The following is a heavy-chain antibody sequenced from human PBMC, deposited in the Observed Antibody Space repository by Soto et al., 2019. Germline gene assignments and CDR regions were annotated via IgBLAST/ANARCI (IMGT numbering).Heavy chain of an antibody. J-gene: IGHJ5*02. CDR2: LYYSGST. V-gene: IGHV4-39*01. CDR1: GGSISSSSYY. CDR3: ARPGIAAAEPINNWFDP. Sequence: QLQLQESGPGLVKPSETLSLTCTVSGGSISSSSYYWGWIRQPPGKGLEWIGSLYYSGSTYYNPSLTSRVTISVDTSKNQFSLNLSSVTAADTAVYYCARPGIAAAEPINNWFDPWGQGTLVTVSS. D-gene: IGHD6-13*01.